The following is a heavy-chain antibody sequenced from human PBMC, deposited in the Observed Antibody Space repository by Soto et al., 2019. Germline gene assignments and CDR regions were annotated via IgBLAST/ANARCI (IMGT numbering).Heavy chain of an antibody. Sequence: GASVKVSCKISGYTFTSYGISWVRQAPGQGLEYMGWISAYNDNTNYAQKLQGRVTMTTDTSTNTAYMELRSLRSDDTAVYYCARYCSGGSCDSNTAFDIWGQGTMVTVSS. D-gene: IGHD2-15*01. J-gene: IGHJ3*02. CDR3: ARYCSGGSCDSNTAFDI. V-gene: IGHV1-18*01. CDR1: GYTFTSYG. CDR2: ISAYNDNT.